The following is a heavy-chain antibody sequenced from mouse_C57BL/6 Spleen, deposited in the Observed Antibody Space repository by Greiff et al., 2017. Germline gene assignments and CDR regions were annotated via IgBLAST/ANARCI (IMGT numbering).Heavy chain of an antibody. D-gene: IGHD2-4*01. CDR2: IRSKSNNYAT. V-gene: IGHV10-1*01. CDR3: VRQYDYDWDYFDY. J-gene: IGHJ2*01. CDR1: GFSFNTYA. Sequence: EVQGVESGGGLVQPKGSLKLSCAASGFSFNTYAMNWVRQAPGKGLEWVARIRSKSNNYATYYDDSVKDRFTISRDDSESMLYLQMNNLKTEDTAMYYCVRQYDYDWDYFDYWGQGTTLTVSS.